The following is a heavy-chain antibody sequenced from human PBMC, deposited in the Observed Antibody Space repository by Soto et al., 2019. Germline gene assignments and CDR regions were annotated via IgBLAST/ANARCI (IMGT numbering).Heavy chain of an antibody. CDR1: GGSISSYY. D-gene: IGHD4-17*01. CDR2: IYYSGST. J-gene: IGHJ6*02. V-gene: IGHV4-59*01. CDR3: ARKTTVTTGYYYYYGMDV. Sequence: KPSETLSLTCTVSGGSISSYYWSWIRQPPGKGLEWIGYIYYSGSTNYNPSLKSRVTISVDTSKNQFSLKLSPVTAADTAVYYCARKTTVTTGYYYYYGMDVWGQGTTVTVSS.